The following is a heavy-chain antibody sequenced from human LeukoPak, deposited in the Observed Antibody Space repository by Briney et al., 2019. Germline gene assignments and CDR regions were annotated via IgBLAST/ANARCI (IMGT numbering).Heavy chain of an antibody. CDR3: TTILKWELRYYFDI. J-gene: IGHJ4*02. CDR2: IRPKTDAEAT. Sequence: PGESLRLSCATSGFTLTSAWLSWVRQVPGKGLEWVGRIRPKTDAEATDYAAPVKGRFTVSRDDSKSTLYLQMNSLKTEDTAVYYYTTILKWELRYYFDIWGQGTLVTVSS. CDR1: GFTLTSAW. V-gene: IGHV3-15*01. D-gene: IGHD1-26*01.